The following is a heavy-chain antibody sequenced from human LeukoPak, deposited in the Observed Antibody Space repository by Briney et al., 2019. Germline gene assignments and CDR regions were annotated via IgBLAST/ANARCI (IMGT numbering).Heavy chain of an antibody. CDR2: IYTSGST. CDR1: GGSISSYY. V-gene: IGHV4-4*07. Sequence: SETLSLTCTVSGGSISSYYWSWIRQPAGKGLERIGRIYTSGSTNYNASLKSPVSMSVDTSKNQFSLKLSSVTAADTAVFYCARENSGSYREFDYWGQGTLVTVSS. J-gene: IGHJ4*02. D-gene: IGHD1-26*01. CDR3: ARENSGSYREFDY.